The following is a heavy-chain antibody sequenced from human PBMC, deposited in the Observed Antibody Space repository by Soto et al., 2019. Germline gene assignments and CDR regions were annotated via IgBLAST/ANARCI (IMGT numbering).Heavy chain of an antibody. CDR3: AKIDGYFDY. J-gene: IGHJ4*02. CDR2: ITGNGDTT. Sequence: EVQVLQSGGGLVPPGGSLRLSCAGSGFTFINTGMRWVRQAPGQGLEWVSAITGNGDTTYYADSVKGRFTISRDNSKRTLYLQMNRLIAEDKAVYYSAKIDGYFDYWGQGNLVTVSS. V-gene: IGHV3-23*01. CDR1: GFTFINTG. D-gene: IGHD3-22*01.